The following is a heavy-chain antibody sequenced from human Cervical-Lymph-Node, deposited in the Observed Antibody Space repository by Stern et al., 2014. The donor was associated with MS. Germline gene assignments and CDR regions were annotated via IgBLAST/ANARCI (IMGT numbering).Heavy chain of an antibody. J-gene: IGHJ4*02. Sequence: VQLEESGGGVVQPGRSLRLSCAASGFTFKSYTMQWVRQAPGKGLEWVAVVIYNGTNKYYADSVKGRFPISRDNSKNTLFLQMNSLRPEDSAVYYCAKYAQSFDSWGQGTLVTVSS. V-gene: IGHV3-30*14. CDR3: AKYAQSFDS. CDR1: GFTFKSYT. D-gene: IGHD2-2*01. CDR2: VIYNGTNK.